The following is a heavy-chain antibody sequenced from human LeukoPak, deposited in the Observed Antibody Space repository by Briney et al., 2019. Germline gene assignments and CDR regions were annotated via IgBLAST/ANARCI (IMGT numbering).Heavy chain of an antibody. CDR2: ISGSGGST. V-gene: IGHV3-23*01. J-gene: IGHJ4*02. D-gene: IGHD3-10*01. Sequence: AGGSLRLSCAASGFIFSSYAMSWVRQAPGKGLEWVSAISGSGGSTYYADSVKGRFTISRDNSKNTLYLQMNSLRAEDTAVYYCANILWFGELWPFDYWGQGTLVTVSS. CDR3: ANILWFGELWPFDY. CDR1: GFIFSSYA.